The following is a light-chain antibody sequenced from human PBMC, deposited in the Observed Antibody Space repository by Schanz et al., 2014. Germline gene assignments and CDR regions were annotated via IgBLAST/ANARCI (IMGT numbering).Light chain of an antibody. J-gene: IGKJ3*01. CDR1: QSISSW. Sequence: DIQMTQSPSTLSASVGDRVTITCRASQSISSWLAWYQQKPGKAPKFLIYDASSLESGVPPRFSGSGSGTEFTLTISSLQPDDFATYFCQQAYSFPHTFGPGTKVDVK. V-gene: IGKV1-5*01. CDR3: QQAYSFPHT. CDR2: DAS.